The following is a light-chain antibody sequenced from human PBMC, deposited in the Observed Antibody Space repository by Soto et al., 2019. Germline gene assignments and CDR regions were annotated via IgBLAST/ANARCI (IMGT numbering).Light chain of an antibody. CDR2: GAS. V-gene: IGKV3-20*01. CDR1: QSVSSSY. Sequence: EIVLTQTPGTLSLSPGERATLSCRASQSVSSSYLAWYQQKPGQAPRLLIYGASTRATGIPDRFSGSGSGTDFSLTISRLEPEDFAVYYCQQYGKSPQIPFGQGTRLEI. CDR3: QQYGKSPQIP. J-gene: IGKJ5*01.